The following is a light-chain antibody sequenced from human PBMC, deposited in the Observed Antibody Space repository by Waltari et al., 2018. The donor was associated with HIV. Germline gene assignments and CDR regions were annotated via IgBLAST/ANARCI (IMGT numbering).Light chain of an antibody. Sequence: EIVLTQSPGTLSSSPGERATLSCRASQRVSSSHLTWYQQKPGQAPRLLIYSTSNRATGIPDRFSGSGSGTDFTLTISRLEPEDFAVYYCQQYVGSLWTFGQGTKVEIK. CDR2: STS. J-gene: IGKJ1*01. CDR1: QRVSSSH. V-gene: IGKV3-20*01. CDR3: QQYVGSLWT.